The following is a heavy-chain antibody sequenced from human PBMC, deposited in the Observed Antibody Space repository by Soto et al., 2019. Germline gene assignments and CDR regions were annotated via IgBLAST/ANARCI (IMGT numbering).Heavy chain of an antibody. CDR1: GFTFSSYG. J-gene: IGHJ6*02. Sequence: PGGSLRLSCAASGFTFSSYGMHWVRQAPGKGLEWVAVIWYDGSNKYYADSVKGRFTISRDNSKNTLYLQMNSLRAEDTAVYYCARDLYSSSWPRYYYYYYGMDVWGQGTTVTVSS. CDR3: ARDLYSSSWPRYYYYYYGMDV. V-gene: IGHV3-33*01. CDR2: IWYDGSNK. D-gene: IGHD6-13*01.